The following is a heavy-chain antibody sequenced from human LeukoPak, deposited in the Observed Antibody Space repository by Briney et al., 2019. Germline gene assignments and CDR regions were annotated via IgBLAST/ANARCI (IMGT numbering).Heavy chain of an antibody. CDR3: ARVYYYYDSRRKYYFDY. Sequence: ASVTVSCKASGYTFTSYGISWVRQAPGQGLEWMGWINPNSGGTNYAQKFQGRVTMTRDTSISTAYMELSRLRSDDTAVYYCARVYYYYDSRRKYYFDYWGQGTLVTVSS. CDR1: GYTFTSYG. D-gene: IGHD3-22*01. V-gene: IGHV1-2*02. J-gene: IGHJ4*02. CDR2: INPNSGGT.